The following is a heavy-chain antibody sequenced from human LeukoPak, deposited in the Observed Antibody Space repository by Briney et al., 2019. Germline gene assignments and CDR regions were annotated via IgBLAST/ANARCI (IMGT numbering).Heavy chain of an antibody. Sequence: QAGGSLRLSCVASGFTFSAYGMHWVRQAPGKGLEWVAVIWYDGSDKYYADSVKGRFTISRDNSKNTLSLQMNSLRAEDTAVYYCARAGWENVVVPGVPDAFDIWGQGTMVTVSS. CDR2: IWYDGSDK. CDR3: ARAGWENVVVPGVPDAFDI. J-gene: IGHJ3*02. CDR1: GFTFSAYG. D-gene: IGHD2-2*01. V-gene: IGHV3-33*01.